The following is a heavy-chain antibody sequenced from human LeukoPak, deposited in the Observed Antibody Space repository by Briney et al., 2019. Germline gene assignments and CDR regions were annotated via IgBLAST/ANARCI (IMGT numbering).Heavy chain of an antibody. CDR3: ATGHCSTTTCYTKDDAFDI. J-gene: IGHJ3*02. CDR2: ISSSSSSI. CDR1: GFTFRSYN. D-gene: IGHD2-2*02. Sequence: GGSLRLSCAASGFTFRSYNMKWVRQAPGKGLEWVSSISSSSSSIYYADSVKGRFTISGDNAKNSLSLQMNSLRAEDTAVYYCATGHCSTTTCYTKDDAFDIWGQGTMVTVSS. V-gene: IGHV3-21*01.